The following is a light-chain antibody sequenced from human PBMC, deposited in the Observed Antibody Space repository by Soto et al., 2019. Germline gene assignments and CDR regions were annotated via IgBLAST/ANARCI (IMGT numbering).Light chain of an antibody. CDR3: QQYYSAPTWT. CDR2: WAS. V-gene: IGKV4-1*01. J-gene: IGKJ1*01. Sequence: DLVMTQSPDSLAVSLGERATINCKSSQSIFYSSNNKNDLAWFQQKPGQPPKLLIYWASTREPGVPDRFSGSGSGTDFTLTISGLQAEDVAVYYCQQYYSAPTWTFGQGTKVEIK. CDR1: QSIFYSSNNKND.